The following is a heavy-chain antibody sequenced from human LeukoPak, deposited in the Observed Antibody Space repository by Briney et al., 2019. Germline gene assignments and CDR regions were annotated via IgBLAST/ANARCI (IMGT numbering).Heavy chain of an antibody. CDR3: ARGRDIVVVPAAIRLGYEDSFDY. J-gene: IGHJ4*02. CDR1: GGSISSGGYY. V-gene: IGHV4-30-2*01. Sequence: SETLSLTCTVSGGSISSGGYYWSWIRQPPGKGLEWIGYIYHSGSTYYNPSLKSRVTISVDRSKNQFSLKLSSVTAADTAVYYCARGRDIVVVPAAIRLGYEDSFDYWGQGTLVTVSS. D-gene: IGHD2-2*02. CDR2: IYHSGST.